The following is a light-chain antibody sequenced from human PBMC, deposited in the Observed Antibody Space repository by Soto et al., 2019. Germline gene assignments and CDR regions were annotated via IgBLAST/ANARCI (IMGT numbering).Light chain of an antibody. J-gene: IGKJ5*01. CDR1: QSLNRD. CDR3: QQYNNWPGT. Sequence: EIVLTQSPDTLSLSPGERATLSCRASQSLNRDLAWYQQKPGQSPRLLIFGASIRATGIPARFSGSGSGTEFTLTIGSLQSEDCALYYCQQYNNWPGTFGQGTRLEIK. V-gene: IGKV3-15*01. CDR2: GAS.